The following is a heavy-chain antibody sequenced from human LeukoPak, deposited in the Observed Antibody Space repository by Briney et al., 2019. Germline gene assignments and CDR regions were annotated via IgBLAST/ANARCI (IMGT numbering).Heavy chain of an antibody. D-gene: IGHD3-22*01. CDR2: IYYSGST. V-gene: IGHV4-59*01. Sequence: GSLRLSCAASGLTFSDYYWSWIRQPPGKGLEWIGYIYYSGSTNYNPSLKSRVTISVDTSKNQFSLKLSSVTAADTAVYYCARGRGYYYDSSGCDYFDYWGQGTLVTVSS. J-gene: IGHJ4*02. CDR1: GLTFSDYY. CDR3: ARGRGYYYDSSGCDYFDY.